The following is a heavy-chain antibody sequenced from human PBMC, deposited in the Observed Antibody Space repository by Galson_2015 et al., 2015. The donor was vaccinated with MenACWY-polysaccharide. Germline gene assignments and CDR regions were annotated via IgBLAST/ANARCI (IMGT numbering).Heavy chain of an antibody. CDR2: ISASGDST. J-gene: IGHJ4*02. CDR1: GFTFSNYA. D-gene: IGHD4-11*01. Sequence: SLRLSCAASGFTFSNYAMSWVRQAAGRGLEWVSAISASGDSTYYADSVRGRFTISRDNSKNTLYLQLNSLGAEDTAVYYCAESPADYGKYEGYWGQGTPVTVSS. V-gene: IGHV3-23*01. CDR3: AESPADYGKYEGY.